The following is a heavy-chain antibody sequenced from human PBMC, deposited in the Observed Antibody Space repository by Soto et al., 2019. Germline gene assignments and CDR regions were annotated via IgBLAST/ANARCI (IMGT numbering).Heavy chain of an antibody. Sequence: GGSLRLSCAASGFTFSSYAMSWVRQAPGKGLEWVSAISGSGGSTYYADSVKGRFTISRDNSKNTLYLQMNSLSAEDTAVYYCAKHPLGYCSSTSCPPAYWGQGTLVTVSS. CDR2: ISGSGGST. CDR1: GFTFSSYA. V-gene: IGHV3-23*01. J-gene: IGHJ4*02. D-gene: IGHD2-2*01. CDR3: AKHPLGYCSSTSCPPAY.